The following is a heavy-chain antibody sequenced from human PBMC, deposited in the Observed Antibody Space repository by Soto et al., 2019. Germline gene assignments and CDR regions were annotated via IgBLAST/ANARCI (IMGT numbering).Heavy chain of an antibody. V-gene: IGHV3-15*07. CDR1: GFTFSNAW. D-gene: IGHD3-10*01. J-gene: IGHJ4*02. CDR2: IKSKTDGGTT. CDR3: TTDPPYGSGSYYSGY. Sequence: PGGSLRLSCAASGFTFSNAWMNWVRQAPGKGLEWVGRIKSKTDGGTTDYAAPVKGRFTISRDDSKNTLYLQMNSLKTEDTAVYYCTTDPPYGSGSYYSGYWGQGTLVTVSS.